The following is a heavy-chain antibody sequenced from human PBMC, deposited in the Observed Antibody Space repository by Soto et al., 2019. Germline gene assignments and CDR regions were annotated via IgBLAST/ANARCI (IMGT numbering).Heavy chain of an antibody. CDR3: ATKSPVRYSIDY. CDR1: GGSFSGYY. J-gene: IGHJ4*02. Sequence: QVQLQQWGAGLLKPSETLSLTCAVYGGSFSGYYWNWIRQPPGKGLEWIGEINHSGSTNYNPSLKSRVTISVDTSKNQFSLKLSSVTAADTAVYYCATKSPVRYSIDYWGQGTLVTVSS. CDR2: INHSGST. D-gene: IGHD3-9*01. V-gene: IGHV4-34*01.